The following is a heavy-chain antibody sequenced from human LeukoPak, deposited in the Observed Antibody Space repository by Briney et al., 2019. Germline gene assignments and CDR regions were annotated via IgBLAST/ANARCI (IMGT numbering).Heavy chain of an antibody. V-gene: IGHV4-39*01. CDR3: ARRGYYDSSGYYNDAFDI. D-gene: IGHD3-22*01. CDR2: IYYSGST. CDR1: GGSISSSSYY. Sequence: SETLSLTCTVSGGSISSSSYYWGWIRQPPGKGLEWIESIYYSGSTYYNPSLKSRVTISVDTSKNQFSLKLSSVTAADTAVYYCARRGYYDSSGYYNDAFDIWGQGTMVTVSS. J-gene: IGHJ3*02.